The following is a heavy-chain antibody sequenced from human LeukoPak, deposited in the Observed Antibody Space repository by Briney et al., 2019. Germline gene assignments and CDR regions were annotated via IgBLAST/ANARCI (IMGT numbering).Heavy chain of an antibody. J-gene: IGHJ5*02. CDR2: IRSKAYGGTT. V-gene: IGHV3-49*04. CDR3: AREPGYSRNWFDP. CDR1: GFTFGDYA. Sequence: GGSLRLSCTASGFTFGDYAMSWVRQAPGKGLEWVGFIRSKAYGGTTEYAASVKGRFTISRDDSKSIAYLQMNSLKTEDTAVYYCAREPGYSRNWFDPWGQGTLVTVSS. D-gene: IGHD6-13*01.